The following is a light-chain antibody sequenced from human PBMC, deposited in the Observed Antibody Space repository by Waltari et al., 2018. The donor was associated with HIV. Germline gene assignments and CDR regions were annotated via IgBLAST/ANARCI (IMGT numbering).Light chain of an antibody. CDR2: SAS. Sequence: DIRLTQSPSLLSASVGDRVSFTCRSSQDISTNLAWFQQKPGKVPNLLIYSASTLHVGVPSRFGGSGSGTEFTLTIDVLQPEDFATYYCLQLSNFPFTFGPGTKLAIK. V-gene: IGKV1-9*01. CDR1: QDISTN. J-gene: IGKJ2*01. CDR3: LQLSNFPFT.